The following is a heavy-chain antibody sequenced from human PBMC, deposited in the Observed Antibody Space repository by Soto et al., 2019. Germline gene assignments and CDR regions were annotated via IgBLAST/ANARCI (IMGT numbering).Heavy chain of an antibody. CDR1: GFTFSSYA. J-gene: IGHJ5*02. V-gene: IGHV3-23*01. Sequence: EVQLLESGGGLVQPGGSLRLSCATSGFTFSSYAMSWVRQAPGKGLEWVSSISGSGISTYYADSVKGRFTISRDNSKNTLYLQMSSLRAEDTAVYYCEKDHKFGETPWGQGTLVTVSS. CDR3: EKDHKFGETP. CDR2: ISGSGIST. D-gene: IGHD3-10*01.